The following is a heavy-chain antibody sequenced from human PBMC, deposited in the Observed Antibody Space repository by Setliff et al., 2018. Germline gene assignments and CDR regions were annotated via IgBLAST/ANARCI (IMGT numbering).Heavy chain of an antibody. D-gene: IGHD1-26*01. CDR2: IYPADSDT. V-gene: IGHV5-51*01. CDR1: GYTFTNYR. CDR3: ARVGPLTDDAFDI. Sequence: SGESLKISCKGSGYTFTNYRIAWVRQMPGKGLEYMGIIYPADSDTTYSPSFQGQVTISADKSINTAYLQWSSLKASDTAIYYCARVGPLTDDAFDIWGQGTMVTVSS. J-gene: IGHJ3*02.